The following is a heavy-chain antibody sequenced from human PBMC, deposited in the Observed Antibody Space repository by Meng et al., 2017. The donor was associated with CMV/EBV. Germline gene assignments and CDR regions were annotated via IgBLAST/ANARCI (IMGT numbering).Heavy chain of an antibody. J-gene: IGHJ5*02. Sequence: VKVSCKASGYTFTGYYMHWVRQAPGQGLEWMGWINPNSGGTNYAQKFQGRVTMTRDTSISTAYMELSRLRSDDTAVYYCARSPGAITNWFDPWGQGTLVTVSS. CDR2: INPNSGGT. CDR1: GYTFTGYY. V-gene: IGHV1-2*02. CDR3: ARSPGAITNWFDP. D-gene: IGHD1-26*01.